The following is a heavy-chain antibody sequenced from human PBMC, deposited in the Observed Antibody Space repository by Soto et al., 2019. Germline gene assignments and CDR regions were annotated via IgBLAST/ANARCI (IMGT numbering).Heavy chain of an antibody. CDR1: GGSISSSSYY. V-gene: IGHV4-39*01. CDR3: ARLLPDYDILTGSPLAHFDY. CDR2: IYYSGST. Sequence: QLQLQESGPGLVKPSETLSLTCTVSGGSISSSSYYWGWIRQPPGKGLEWIGSIYYSGSTYYNPSLKSRVTISVDTSKNQFSLKLSSVTAADTAVYYCARLLPDYDILTGSPLAHFDYWGQGTLVTVSS. J-gene: IGHJ4*02. D-gene: IGHD3-9*01.